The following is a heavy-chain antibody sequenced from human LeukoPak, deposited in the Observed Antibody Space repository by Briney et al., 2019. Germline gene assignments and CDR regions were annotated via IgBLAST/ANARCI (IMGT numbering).Heavy chain of an antibody. CDR3: AKTDAWELHAFDI. J-gene: IGHJ3*02. Sequence: GGSLRLSCAASGFTFSYYGMHWVRQAPGKGLEWVAFIRYDGSNKYYADSVKGRFTISRDNSKNTLYLQTNSLRAEDTAVYYCAKTDAWELHAFDIWGQGTMVTVSS. CDR2: IRYDGSNK. CDR1: GFTFSYYG. V-gene: IGHV3-30*02. D-gene: IGHD1-26*01.